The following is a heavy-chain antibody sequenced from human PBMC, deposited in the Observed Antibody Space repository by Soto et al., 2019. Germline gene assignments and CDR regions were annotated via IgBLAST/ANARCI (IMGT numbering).Heavy chain of an antibody. CDR3: ARVSIAAATSDAFDI. J-gene: IGHJ3*02. V-gene: IGHV3-21*01. D-gene: IGHD6-13*01. CDR1: GFTFSSYS. CDR2: ISSSSSYI. Sequence: EGSLRLSCAASGFTFSSYSMNWVRQAPGKGLEWVSSISSSSSYIYYADSVKGRFTISRDNAKNSLYLQMNSLRAEDTAVYYCARVSIAAATSDAFDIWGQGTMVTVSS.